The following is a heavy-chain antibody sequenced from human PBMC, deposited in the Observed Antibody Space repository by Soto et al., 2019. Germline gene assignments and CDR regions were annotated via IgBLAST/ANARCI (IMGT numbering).Heavy chain of an antibody. CDR2: IYYSGST. CDR1: GGSISSYY. V-gene: IGHV4-59*01. J-gene: IGHJ4*02. CDR3: ARDPGHPENYVWGSYRYTQDYYFDY. Sequence: SETLSLTCTVFGGSISSYYWSWIRQPPGKGLEWIGYIYYSGSTNYNPSLKSRVTISVDTSKNQFSLKLSSVTAADTAVYYCARDPGHPENYVWGSYRYTQDYYFDYWGQGTLVTVSS. D-gene: IGHD3-16*02.